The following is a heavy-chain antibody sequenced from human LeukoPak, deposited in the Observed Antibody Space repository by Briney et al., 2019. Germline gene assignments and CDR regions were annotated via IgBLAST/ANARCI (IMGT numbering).Heavy chain of an antibody. Sequence: SETLSLTCTVSGGSISSYCWSWIRQPPGKGLEWIGYIYNSGSTNYNPSLKSRVTISVDTSRNQFSLKLSSVTAADTAVYYCARARDGYIFDYWGQGTLVTVSS. J-gene: IGHJ4*02. CDR2: IYNSGST. CDR1: GGSISSYC. CDR3: ARARDGYIFDY. V-gene: IGHV4-59*01. D-gene: IGHD5-24*01.